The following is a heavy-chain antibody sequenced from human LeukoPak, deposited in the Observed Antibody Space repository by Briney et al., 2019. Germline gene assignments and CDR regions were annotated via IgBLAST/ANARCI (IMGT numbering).Heavy chain of an antibody. CDR3: ARHGVTMVRGVPYYHYGMDV. CDR1: GYSFTNYW. CDR2: IYPGDSNT. V-gene: IGHV5-51*01. D-gene: IGHD3-10*01. Sequence: HGESLKISCKGSGYSFTNYWIGWVRQMPGKGLEWMGIIYPGDSNTRYSPSFQGQVTISADKSISTAYLQWSSLKASDTAMYYCARHGVTMVRGVPYYHYGMDVWGQGTTVTVSS. J-gene: IGHJ6*02.